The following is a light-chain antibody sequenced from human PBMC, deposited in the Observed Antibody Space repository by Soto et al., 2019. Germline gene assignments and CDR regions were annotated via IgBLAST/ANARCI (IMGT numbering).Light chain of an antibody. J-gene: IGKJ2*01. CDR3: QQYDNWPYT. Sequence: EIVMTHSPATLSVSPGERATLSCRASQSVSNNLAWYQQKPGQAPRLLIYGASTRATAIPARFSGSGSGTDFTLTISSLQSEDFAVYFCQQYDNWPYTFGQGTQLEIK. V-gene: IGKV3-15*01. CDR2: GAS. CDR1: QSVSNN.